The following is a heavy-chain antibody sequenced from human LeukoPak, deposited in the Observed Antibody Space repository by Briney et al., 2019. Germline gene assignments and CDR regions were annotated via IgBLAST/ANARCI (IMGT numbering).Heavy chain of an antibody. D-gene: IGHD5-18*01. J-gene: IGHJ4*02. CDR2: INPSGGST. CDR1: GYTFTSYY. CDR3: AAGRPYSLLDY. V-gene: IGHV1-46*01. Sequence: ASVKVSCKASGYTFTSYYMHWVRQAPGQGLEWMGIINPSGGSTSYAQKFQGRVTMTRDTSTSTAYMELSSLRSDDTAFYYCAAGRPYSLLDYWGQGTLLTVSS.